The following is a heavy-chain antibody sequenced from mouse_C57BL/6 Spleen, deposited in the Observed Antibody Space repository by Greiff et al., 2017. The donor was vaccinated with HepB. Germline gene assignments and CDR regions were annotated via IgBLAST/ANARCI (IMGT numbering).Heavy chain of an antibody. J-gene: IGHJ4*01. Sequence: EVKLVESGGGLVKPGGSLKLSCAASGFTFSDYGMHWVRQAPEKGLEWVAYISSGSSTIYYADTVKGRFTISRDNAKNTLFLQMTSLRSEDTAMYYCAREDYYGSGMDYWGQGTSVTVSS. CDR1: GFTFSDYG. CDR2: ISSGSSTI. D-gene: IGHD1-1*01. V-gene: IGHV5-17*01. CDR3: AREDYYGSGMDY.